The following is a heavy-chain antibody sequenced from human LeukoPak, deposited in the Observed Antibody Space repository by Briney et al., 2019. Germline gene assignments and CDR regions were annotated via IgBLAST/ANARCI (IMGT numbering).Heavy chain of an antibody. CDR3: ARAATMTTVFGAFDI. V-gene: IGHV3-21*01. J-gene: IGHJ3*02. CDR2: ISSSSSYI. CDR1: GFTFSSYS. Sequence: KSGGSLRLSCAASGFTFSSYSMNWVRQAPGKGLEWVSSISSSSSYIYYTDSVKGRFTISRDNAKNSLYLQMNSPRAEDTAVYYCARAATMTTVFGAFDIWGQGTMVTVSS. D-gene: IGHD4-17*01.